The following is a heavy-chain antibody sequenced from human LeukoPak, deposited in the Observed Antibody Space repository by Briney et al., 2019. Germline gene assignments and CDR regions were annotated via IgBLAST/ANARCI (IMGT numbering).Heavy chain of an antibody. J-gene: IGHJ4*02. CDR2: ISYSGST. D-gene: IGHD3-10*01. Sequence: SETLSLTCTVSGGSISSYHWSWIRQPPGKGLEWIGYISYSGSTNYNPSLKSRVTISVDASKNQFSLSLSSVTAADTAVYYCARHLDYYGSGTYEFWGQGTLVTVSS. V-gene: IGHV4-59*08. CDR1: GGSISSYH. CDR3: ARHLDYYGSGTYEF.